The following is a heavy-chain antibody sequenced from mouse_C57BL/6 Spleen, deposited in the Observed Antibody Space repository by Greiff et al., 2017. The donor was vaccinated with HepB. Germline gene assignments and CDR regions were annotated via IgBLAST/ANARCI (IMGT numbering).Heavy chain of an antibody. J-gene: IGHJ4*01. D-gene: IGHD2-5*01. V-gene: IGHV1-42*01. CDR3: AYYSNSYAMDY. Sequence: VQLQQSGPELVKPGASVKISCKASGYSFTGYYMNWVKQSPEKSLEWIGEINPSTGGTTYNQKFKAKATLTVDKSSSTAYMQLKSLTSEDSAVYYCAYYSNSYAMDYWGQGTSVTVSS. CDR1: GYSFTGYY. CDR2: INPSTGGT.